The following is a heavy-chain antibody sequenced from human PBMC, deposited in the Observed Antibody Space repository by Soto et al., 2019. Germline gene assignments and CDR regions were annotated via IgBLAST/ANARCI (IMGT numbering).Heavy chain of an antibody. CDR2: INPNSGVT. D-gene: IGHD6-13*01. Sequence: ASVKVSCKASGYTSSDYFMHWVRQAPGQGLEWMGYINPNSGVTNYAQKFQGTVTMTRATSISTAYMELSSLRSDDTAVYYCARRRIAGPGDYSYYVMDVWGQGTTVTVSS. V-gene: IGHV1-2*02. CDR1: GYTSSDYF. CDR3: ARRRIAGPGDYSYYVMDV. J-gene: IGHJ6*02.